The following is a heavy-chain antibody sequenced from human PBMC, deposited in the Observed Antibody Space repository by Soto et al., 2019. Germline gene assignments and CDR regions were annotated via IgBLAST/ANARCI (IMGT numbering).Heavy chain of an antibody. J-gene: IGHJ4*02. CDR3: ARDKRDLRFLEWSYYFDY. CDR1: GFTFSSCA. V-gene: IGHV3-30*04. Sequence: QVQLVESGGGVVQPGRSLRLSCAASGFTFSSCAMHWVRQAPGKGLEWVALISCDGSNKYYADSVKGRFTISRDNSKNTQYLQMNSLRAEDTAVYYCARDKRDLRFLEWSYYFDYWGQGTLVTVSS. CDR2: ISCDGSNK. D-gene: IGHD3-3*01.